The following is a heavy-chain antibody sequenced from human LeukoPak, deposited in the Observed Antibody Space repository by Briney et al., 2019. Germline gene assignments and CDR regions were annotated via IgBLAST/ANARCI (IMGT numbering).Heavy chain of an antibody. Sequence: SETLSLTCAVYGGSFSGYYWSWIRQPPGEGLEWIGEINHSGSTNYSPSLKSRVTISVDTSNNQFSLRLSSVTAADTAVYFCAGGRRPSTSAVGYWGQGTLVIVSS. CDR2: INHSGST. J-gene: IGHJ4*02. V-gene: IGHV4-34*01. CDR1: GGSFSGYY. D-gene: IGHD2-2*01. CDR3: AGGRRPSTSAVGY.